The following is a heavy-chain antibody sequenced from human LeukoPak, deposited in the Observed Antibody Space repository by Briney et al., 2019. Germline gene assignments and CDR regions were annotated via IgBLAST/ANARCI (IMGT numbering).Heavy chain of an antibody. D-gene: IGHD6-19*01. CDR2: ISAYNGNT. CDR1: GYTVTSYG. CDR3: ARDKSLAVAGIFDY. V-gene: IGHV1-18*01. J-gene: IGHJ4*02. Sequence: GATVNLSCKASGYTVTSYGISWVRQATGHGLEWMGWISAYNGNTNYAQKLQGRVTMTTDTSTSTAYMELRSLRSDDTAVYYCARDKSLAVAGIFDYWGQGTLVTVSS.